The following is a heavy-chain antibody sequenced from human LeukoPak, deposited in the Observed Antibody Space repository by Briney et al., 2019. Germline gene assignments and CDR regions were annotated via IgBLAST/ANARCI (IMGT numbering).Heavy chain of an antibody. J-gene: IGHJ4*02. Sequence: GGSLRLSCAASGFTFSSYAMSWVRQAPGKGLEWVSGISGSGGSTNYADSVKGRVTISRDNSKNTLYLQMNSLRAEDTAVYYCAKPVAGTGYFDYWGQGTLVTVSS. V-gene: IGHV3-23*01. CDR1: GFTFSSYA. CDR3: AKPVAGTGYFDY. CDR2: ISGSGGST. D-gene: IGHD6-19*01.